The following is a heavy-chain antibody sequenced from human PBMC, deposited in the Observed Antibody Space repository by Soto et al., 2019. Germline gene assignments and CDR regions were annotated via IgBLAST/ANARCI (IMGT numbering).Heavy chain of an antibody. CDR3: AKPPPEEWLLAYYYYYMDV. V-gene: IGHV3-23*01. CDR2: ISGSGGST. D-gene: IGHD3-3*01. J-gene: IGHJ6*03. CDR1: GFTFSSYA. Sequence: GGSLRLSCAASGFTFSSYAMSWVRQAPGKGLEWVSAISGSGGSTYYADSVKGRFTISRDNSKNTLYLQMNSLRAEDTAVYYCAKPPPEEWLLAYYYYYMDVWGKGTTVTVSS.